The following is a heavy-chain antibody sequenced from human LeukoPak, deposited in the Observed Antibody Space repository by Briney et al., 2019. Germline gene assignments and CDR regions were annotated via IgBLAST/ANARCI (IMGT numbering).Heavy chain of an antibody. CDR3: ARGDDILTGHHYGMDV. J-gene: IGHJ6*02. Sequence: GGSLRLSCAASGFIFSSKWMSWVRQAPGKGLEWVANIKYDGSEKYYVDSVKGRFTISRDNAKNSLYLQMNSLRAEDTAVYYCARGDDILTGHHYGMDVWGQGTTVTVSS. CDR1: GFIFSSKW. V-gene: IGHV3-7*01. D-gene: IGHD3-9*01. CDR2: IKYDGSEK.